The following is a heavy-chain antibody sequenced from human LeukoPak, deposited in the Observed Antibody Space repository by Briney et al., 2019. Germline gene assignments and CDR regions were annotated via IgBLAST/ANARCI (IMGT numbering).Heavy chain of an antibody. D-gene: IGHD6-13*01. J-gene: IGHJ4*02. CDR3: ARDREEHSSSWYPFDY. V-gene: IGHV3-21*01. Sequence: GGSLRLSCAASGFTFSSYSMNWVRQAPGKGLGWVPSISSSSSYIYYADSVKGRFTISRDNAKNSPYLQMNSLRAEDTAAYYCARDREEHSSSWYPFDYWGQGTLVTVSS. CDR2: ISSSSSYI. CDR1: GFTFSSYS.